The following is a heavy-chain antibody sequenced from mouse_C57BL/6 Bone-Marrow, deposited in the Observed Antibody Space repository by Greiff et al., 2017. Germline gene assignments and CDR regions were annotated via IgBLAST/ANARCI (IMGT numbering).Heavy chain of an antibody. Sequence: LVESGAELARPGASVKLSCKASGYTFTSYGISWVKQRTGQGLEWIGEIYPRSGNTYYNEKFKGKATLTADKSSSTAYRELRSLTSEDSAVYFCAREGWLLPAWFAYWGQGTLVTVSA. V-gene: IGHV1-81*01. CDR3: AREGWLLPAWFAY. CDR1: GYTFTSYG. D-gene: IGHD2-3*01. CDR2: IYPRSGNT. J-gene: IGHJ3*01.